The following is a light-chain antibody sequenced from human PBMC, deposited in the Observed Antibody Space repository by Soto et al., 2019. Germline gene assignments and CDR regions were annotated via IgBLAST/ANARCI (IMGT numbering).Light chain of an antibody. CDR1: QSVSSN. V-gene: IGKV3-15*01. CDR2: GAS. Sequence: EIVMKQSPATLSVSPGERATISCRASQSVSSNLAWYQKKPGQAPRLLIYGASTRATGIPARFSGSGSGTEFTLTISSRQSEDFAVYYCQQYKNWPPVTFGGGTKGEIK. J-gene: IGKJ4*01. CDR3: QQYKNWPPVT.